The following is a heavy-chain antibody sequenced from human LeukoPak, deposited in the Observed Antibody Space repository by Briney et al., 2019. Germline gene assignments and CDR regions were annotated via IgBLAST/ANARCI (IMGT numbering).Heavy chain of an antibody. D-gene: IGHD5-24*01. V-gene: IGHV3-30*02. CDR2: IRYDGSDI. CDR1: RFTFSSYG. CDR3: AKDSEDGHNWAPFDY. J-gene: IGHJ4*02. Sequence: GGSLRLSCAASRFTFSSYGMHWVRQAPGWGLEWVAFIRYDGSDIFYADSVKGRFTISRDNSKNTLYLQMNSLRAEDTAVYYCAKDSEDGHNWAPFDYWGQGTLVTVSS.